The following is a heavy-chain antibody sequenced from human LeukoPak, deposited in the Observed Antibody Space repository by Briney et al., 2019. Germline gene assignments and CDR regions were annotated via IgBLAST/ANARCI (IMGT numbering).Heavy chain of an antibody. D-gene: IGHD3-16*01. J-gene: IGHJ6*02. CDR3: ARGGGLDV. V-gene: IGHV3-7*03. Sequence: GGSLRLSCAASGFTFSSYWMNWARQAPGKGLEWVASINHNGNVNYYVDSVKGRFTISRDNAKNSLYLQMSNLRTEDTAVYFCARGGGLDVWGQGATVTVSS. CDR2: INHNGNVN. CDR1: GFTFSSYW.